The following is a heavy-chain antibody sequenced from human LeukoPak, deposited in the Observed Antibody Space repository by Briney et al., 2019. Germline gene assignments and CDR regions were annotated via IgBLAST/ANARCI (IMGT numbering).Heavy chain of an antibody. V-gene: IGHV4-31*03. CDR3: ARYCITMVRGVDY. D-gene: IGHD3-10*01. J-gene: IGHJ4*02. CDR1: GGSISSGGYY. CDR2: IYYSGST. Sequence: SETLSLTCTVSGGSISSGGYYWSWIRQHPGKGLEWIGYIYYSGSTYYNPSLKSRVTISVDTSKNQFSLKLSSVTAADTAVYYCARYCITMVRGVDYWGQGTLVTVSS.